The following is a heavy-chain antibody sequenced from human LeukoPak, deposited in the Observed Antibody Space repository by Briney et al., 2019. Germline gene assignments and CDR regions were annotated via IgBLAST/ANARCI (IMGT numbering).Heavy chain of an antibody. J-gene: IGHJ4*02. CDR1: GGPISSYY. CDR3: ARGGSSGWSYYFDY. D-gene: IGHD6-19*01. CDR2: IYYSGST. Sequence: SETLSLTCTVSGGPISSYYWSWIRQPPGKGLEWIGYIYYSGSTNYNPSLKSRVTISVDTSKNQFSLKLSSVTAADTAVHYCARGGSSGWSYYFDYWGQGTLVTVSS. V-gene: IGHV4-59*01.